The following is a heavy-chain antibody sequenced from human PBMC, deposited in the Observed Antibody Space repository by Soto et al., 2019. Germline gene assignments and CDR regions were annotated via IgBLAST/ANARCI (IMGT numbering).Heavy chain of an antibody. CDR2: IYYIGST. CDR1: VFSIISFYYY. V-gene: IGHV4-30-4*01. CDR3: DRGRLIQGMVV. Sequence: SETLSLTCTFSVFSIISFYYYLSWIRQPPWKGLELIVYIYYIGSTYYNPSLKSRVTISLDTSKNQFSLKLSSVTAADTAVYYCDRGRLIQGMVVWGQGTTVTVSS. J-gene: IGHJ6*02. D-gene: IGHD2-8*01.